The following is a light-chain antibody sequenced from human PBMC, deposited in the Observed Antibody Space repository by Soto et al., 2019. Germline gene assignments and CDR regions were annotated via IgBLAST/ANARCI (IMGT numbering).Light chain of an antibody. V-gene: IGKV1-6*01. CDR2: VAS. CDR3: LQKYFYPFT. Sequence: IQMTQSPSSLSASVGDRVTITCRASQSISSYLNWYQQKPGKAPNLLIYVASTLQSGVPARFSGSGSGTDFTLTISSLQPEDFATYYCLQKYFYPFTFGPGTKVDIK. J-gene: IGKJ3*01. CDR1: QSISSY.